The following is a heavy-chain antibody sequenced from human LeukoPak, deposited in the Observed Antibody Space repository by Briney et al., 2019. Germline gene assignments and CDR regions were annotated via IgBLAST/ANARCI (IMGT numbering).Heavy chain of an antibody. D-gene: IGHD3-22*01. J-gene: IGHJ4*02. CDR2: IYSGGST. V-gene: IGHV3-66*01. CDR1: GLTVSSTY. CDR3: AKKTWDSSAWYFFDY. Sequence: GGSLRLSCAASGLTVSSTYMSWVRQTPGKGLEWVSVIYSGGSTYYADSVKGRFTISRDNSKNTLYLQMNSLRAEDTAVYYCAKKTWDSSAWYFFDYWGQGTLVTVSS.